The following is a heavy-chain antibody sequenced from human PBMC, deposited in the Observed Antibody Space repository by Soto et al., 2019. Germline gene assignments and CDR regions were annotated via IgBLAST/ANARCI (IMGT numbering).Heavy chain of an antibody. CDR1: GGSLRQYGHF. V-gene: IGHV4-31*03. J-gene: IGHJ5*01. Sequence: SETLSLTCSVSGGSLRQYGHFWTWIRQRPGSGLEWIGYTYHTGVTYYSPSLQSRISISVDTSKNQFSLTLNAVAAADKAVYSCVTDPGGPPHNRFDSWGYGTMVTVSS. D-gene: IGHD3-16*01. CDR3: VTDPGGPPHNRFDS. CDR2: TYHTGVT.